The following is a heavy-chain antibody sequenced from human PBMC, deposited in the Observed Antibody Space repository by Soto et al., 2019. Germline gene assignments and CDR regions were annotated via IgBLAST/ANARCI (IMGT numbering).Heavy chain of an antibody. CDR1: GFTFSSYG. J-gene: IGHJ5*02. CDR3: AREAFGSTDIVVVPAARNWFDP. D-gene: IGHD2-2*01. V-gene: IGHV3-33*01. CDR2: IWYDGSNK. Sequence: QVQLVESGGGVVQPGRSLRLSCAASGFTFSSYGMHWVRQAPGKGLEWVAVIWYDGSNKYYADSVKGRFTISRDNSKNTLYLQMNSLRAEDTAVYYCAREAFGSTDIVVVPAARNWFDPWGQGTLVTVSS.